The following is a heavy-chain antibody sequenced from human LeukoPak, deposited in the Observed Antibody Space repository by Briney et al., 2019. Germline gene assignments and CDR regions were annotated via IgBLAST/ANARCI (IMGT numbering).Heavy chain of an antibody. CDR1: GFTFSSYG. D-gene: IGHD6-13*01. Sequence: GGSLRLSCAASGFTFSSYGMHWVRQATGKGLEWVSAIGTAGDTYYPGSVKGRFTISRENAKNSLYLQMSSLRAGDTAVYYCARGVAAAGTGSWFDPWGQGTLVTVSS. J-gene: IGHJ5*02. V-gene: IGHV3-13*01. CDR2: IGTAGDT. CDR3: ARGVAAAGTGSWFDP.